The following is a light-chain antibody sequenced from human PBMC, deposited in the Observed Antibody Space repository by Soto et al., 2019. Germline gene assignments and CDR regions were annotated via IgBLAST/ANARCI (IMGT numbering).Light chain of an antibody. CDR1: QSVSRY. CDR2: DAS. CDR3: QQRSDWPPIT. V-gene: IGKV3-11*01. Sequence: EIVLTQSPDTLSLSPGERATLSCRASQSVSRYLAWYQQKPGQAPRLLIYDASNRATGIPVRFSGSGSGTDFTLTISSLEPEDFAVYYCQQRSDWPPITFGQGTRLEI. J-gene: IGKJ5*01.